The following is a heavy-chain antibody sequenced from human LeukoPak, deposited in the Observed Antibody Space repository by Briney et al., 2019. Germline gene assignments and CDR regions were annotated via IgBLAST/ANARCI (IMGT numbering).Heavy chain of an antibody. CDR2: IHSWGST. CDR1: GFYITTYY. Sequence: SETLSLTCSVSGFYITTYYWSWIRQSPGNGLEWIGQIHSWGSTTYHPSLKSRVTISVDTSKNQVSLHLSSVTAADTAVYYCARDIREVGESHYFDYWGQGTLVTVTS. D-gene: IGHD1-26*01. V-gene: IGHV4-59*01. J-gene: IGHJ4*02. CDR3: ARDIREVGESHYFDY.